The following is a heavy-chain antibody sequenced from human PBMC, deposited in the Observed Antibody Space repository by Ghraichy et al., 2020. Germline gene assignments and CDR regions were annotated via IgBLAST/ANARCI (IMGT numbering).Heavy chain of an antibody. J-gene: IGHJ3*02. Sequence: GGSLRLSCVGSGFDVSINRMSWVRQAPGKGLEWVSAIYSGGTTDYADSVKGRFTFSRDNSKNTVYLQMNSLRVDDTVVYYCARDLWAFDIWGQGTLVTVSS. CDR3: ARDLWAFDI. CDR1: GFDVSINR. D-gene: IGHD2-21*01. V-gene: IGHV3-53*01. CDR2: IYSGGTT.